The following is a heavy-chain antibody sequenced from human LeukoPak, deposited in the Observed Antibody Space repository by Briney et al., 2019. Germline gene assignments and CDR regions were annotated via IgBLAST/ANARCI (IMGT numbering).Heavy chain of an antibody. CDR1: GFTFSGSG. J-gene: IGHJ4*02. V-gene: IGHV3-23*01. CDR3: AKGGCRGTCNPLAY. CDR2: SGDSDGST. D-gene: IGHD2-15*01. Sequence: GGSLRLSCTASGFTFSGSGMSWVRQAPGKGLEWISSSGDSDGSTYYADSLKGRFTISRDNSKNTLYLQMNSLRAEDTAVYYCAKGGCRGTCNPLAYWGQGALVTVSP.